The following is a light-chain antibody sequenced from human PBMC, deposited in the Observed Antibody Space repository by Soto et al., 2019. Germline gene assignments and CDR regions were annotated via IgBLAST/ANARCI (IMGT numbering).Light chain of an antibody. CDR3: QQYSNSPPLT. J-gene: IGKJ4*01. Sequence: EIVLTQSPGTLSLSPGERATLSCRASQSVSSSYLAWDQQKPGQAPRLLIYGASSRATVIPDRFGGSGSGTDFTLTISRLEPEDFAVYYCQQYSNSPPLTFGGGTKVDIK. CDR1: QSVSSSY. V-gene: IGKV3-20*01. CDR2: GAS.